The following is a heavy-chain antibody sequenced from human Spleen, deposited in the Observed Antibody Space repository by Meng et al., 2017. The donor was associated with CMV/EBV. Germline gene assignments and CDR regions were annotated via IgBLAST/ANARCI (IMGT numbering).Heavy chain of an antibody. J-gene: IGHJ4*02. Sequence: GESLKISCAASGFTFSSYWMSWVRQAPGKGLEWVANIKQDGSEKYYVDSVKGRFTISRDNAKNSLYLQMNSLRAEDTAVYYCARDTGYNWNDVVDYWGQGTLVTVSS. CDR2: IKQDGSEK. CDR3: ARDTGYNWNDVVDY. CDR1: GFTFSSYW. D-gene: IGHD1-20*01. V-gene: IGHV3-7*01.